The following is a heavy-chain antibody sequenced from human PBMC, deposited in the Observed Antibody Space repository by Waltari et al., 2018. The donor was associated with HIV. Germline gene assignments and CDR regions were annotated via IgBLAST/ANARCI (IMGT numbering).Heavy chain of an antibody. V-gene: IGHV3-7*03. CDR2: INKDSSER. D-gene: IGHD6-19*01. J-gene: IGHJ4*02. Sequence: EVQLVESGGGLVQRGGSRQRTCLTSDFHLGGFPMSWVRQAPGKGLEWVANINKDSSERKYVDSVKGRFTIYRDNANNSLFLYVSSLRTEDTALYYCAREVSGSPYYFNYWGQGALLTVSS. CDR3: AREVSGSPYYFNY. CDR1: DFHLGGFP.